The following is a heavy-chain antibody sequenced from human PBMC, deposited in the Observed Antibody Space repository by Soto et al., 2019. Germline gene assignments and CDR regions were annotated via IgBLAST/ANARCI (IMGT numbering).Heavy chain of an antibody. Sequence: SETLSLTCTVSSAPVSSTTYTWGWIRQPPGKGLEWVASVYYGGRSYYNPTLNSRVTISVDTSKNQFSLKMTSVTTADTAVYYCAGLNGYCVRGSCHGHYAMDVWGQGTTVTVSS. D-gene: IGHD2-15*01. V-gene: IGHV4-39*01. CDR1: SAPVSSTTYT. CDR3: AGLNGYCVRGSCHGHYAMDV. J-gene: IGHJ6*02. CDR2: VYYGGRS.